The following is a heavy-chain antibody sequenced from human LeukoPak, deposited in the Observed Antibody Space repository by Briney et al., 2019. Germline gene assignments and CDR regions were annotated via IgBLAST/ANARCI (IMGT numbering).Heavy chain of an antibody. CDR2: IKQDGSEK. D-gene: IGHD3-16*01. CDR1: GFTFSSYW. Sequence: GGSLRLSCAASGFTFSSYWMSWVRQAPGKGLEWVANIKQDGSEKYYVDSVKGRFTISRDNAKNSLYLQMNSLRAEDTAVYYCARVWVMITFGARNDAFDIWGQGTKVTVSS. CDR3: ARVWVMITFGARNDAFDI. J-gene: IGHJ3*02. V-gene: IGHV3-7*01.